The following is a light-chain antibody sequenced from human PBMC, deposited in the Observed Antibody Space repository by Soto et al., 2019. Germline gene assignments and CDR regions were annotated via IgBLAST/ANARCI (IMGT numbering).Light chain of an antibody. CDR1: SSDVGRYNY. V-gene: IGLV2-11*01. J-gene: IGLJ1*01. CDR3: CSYAGSPYV. CDR2: DVS. Sequence: QSVLTQPRPVSGSPGQSVTISCTGTSSDVGRYNYVSWYQHHPGTAPKLMIYDVSTRPSGVPDRFSGSKSGTTASLTISGLQAEDEADYYCCSYAGSPYVFGTGTKVTVL.